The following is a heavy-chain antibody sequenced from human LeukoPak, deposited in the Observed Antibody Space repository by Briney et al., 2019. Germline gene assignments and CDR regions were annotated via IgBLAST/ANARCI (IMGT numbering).Heavy chain of an antibody. CDR2: INHSGST. Sequence: SETLSLTCAVYGGSFSGYCWSWIRQPPGKGLEWIGEINHSGSTNYNPSLKSRVTISVDTSKNQFSLKLSSVTAADAAVYYCARPISGTYYLAFDIWGQGTMVTVSS. J-gene: IGHJ3*02. D-gene: IGHD1-26*01. CDR1: GGSFSGYC. CDR3: ARPISGTYYLAFDI. V-gene: IGHV4-34*01.